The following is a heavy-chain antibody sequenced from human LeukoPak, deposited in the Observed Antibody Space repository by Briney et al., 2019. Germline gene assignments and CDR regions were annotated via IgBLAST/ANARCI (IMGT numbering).Heavy chain of an antibody. J-gene: IGHJ4*02. D-gene: IGHD7-27*01. CDR1: VVTFTGYS. Sequence: GGSLRLSCAPSVVTFTGYSMNWVRQALEEGREWVSYISISSDNIYYADSVKGRFTISRDNVKNSLYLQMNSLRDEDTAVYSCDREAYWGSSGKGFDSWGQGTLVTVSS. CDR2: ISISSDNI. V-gene: IGHV3-48*02. CDR3: DREAYWGSSGKGFDS.